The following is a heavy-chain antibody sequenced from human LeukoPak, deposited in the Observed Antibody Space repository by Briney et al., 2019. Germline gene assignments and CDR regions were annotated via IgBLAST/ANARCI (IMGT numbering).Heavy chain of an antibody. Sequence: GGSLRLSCAASGFTFSSYAMSWVRQAPGKGLEWVSAITGSGGSTYYADSVKGRFTISRDNSKNTLYLQMNSLRTEDTAVYYCAKSHDDSGGYYPTPDYWGQGTLVTVSS. D-gene: IGHD3-22*01. J-gene: IGHJ4*02. CDR3: AKSHDDSGGYYPTPDY. CDR2: ITGSGGST. V-gene: IGHV3-23*01. CDR1: GFTFSSYA.